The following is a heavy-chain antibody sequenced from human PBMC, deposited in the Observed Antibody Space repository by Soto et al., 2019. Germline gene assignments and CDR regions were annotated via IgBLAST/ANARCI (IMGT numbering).Heavy chain of an antibody. CDR1: GFTFSSYS. Sequence: EVQLVESGGGLVQPGGSLRLSCAASGFTFSSYSMNWVRQAPGKGLEWVSYISSSSSTIYYADSVKGRFTISRDNAKNSLYLQMNSLRDEDTAVYYCARVPCEQQLVLGCYFDLWGRGTLFTVSS. CDR2: ISSSSSTI. J-gene: IGHJ2*01. D-gene: IGHD6-13*01. V-gene: IGHV3-48*02. CDR3: ARVPCEQQLVLGCYFDL.